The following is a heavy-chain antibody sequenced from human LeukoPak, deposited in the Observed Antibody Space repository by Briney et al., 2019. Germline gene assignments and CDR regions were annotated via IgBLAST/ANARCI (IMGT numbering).Heavy chain of an antibody. V-gene: IGHV3-30*18. CDR1: GFTFSSYG. Sequence: GGSLRLSCAASGFTFSSYGMHWVRRAPGKGLEWVSVISYDGSTKYYADSVQGRFTISRDNSKNTLYLQMSSLRAEDTAVYYCAKVPSKMTTRTFDSWGRGTLVTVSS. D-gene: IGHD5-24*01. J-gene: IGHJ4*02. CDR2: ISYDGSTK. CDR3: AKVPSKMTTRTFDS.